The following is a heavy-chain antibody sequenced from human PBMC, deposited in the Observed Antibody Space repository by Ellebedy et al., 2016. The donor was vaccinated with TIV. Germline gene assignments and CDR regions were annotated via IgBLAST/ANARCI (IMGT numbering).Heavy chain of an antibody. CDR1: GYSFTNFR. CDR3: ARRAPGNWNYDS. Sequence: GESLKISCRGSGYSFTNFRIAWVRQMPGKGLEWMGVIYPGDSGTRYSPSFQGQVTISADNFFSTAYLQWDSLKTSDTAMYYCARRAPGNWNYDSWGQGTLITVSS. J-gene: IGHJ5*01. V-gene: IGHV5-51*01. D-gene: IGHD1-7*01. CDR2: IYPGDSGT.